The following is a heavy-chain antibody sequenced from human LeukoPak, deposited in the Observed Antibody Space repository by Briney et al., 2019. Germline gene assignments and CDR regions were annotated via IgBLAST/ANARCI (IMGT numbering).Heavy chain of an antibody. D-gene: IGHD3-16*01. CDR2: ISYAGTNK. CDR3: ARTAESGGFFYNGMDV. V-gene: IGHV3-30-3*01. J-gene: IGHJ6*02. CDR1: GFTFSTYA. Sequence: GGSLRLSCAASGFTFSTYAMHWVRQAPGKGLEWVTVISYAGTNKYFADSVKGRFTISRDNSKNTLYLQMNSLRAEDTAVYYCARTAESGGFFYNGMDVWGQGTTVTVSS.